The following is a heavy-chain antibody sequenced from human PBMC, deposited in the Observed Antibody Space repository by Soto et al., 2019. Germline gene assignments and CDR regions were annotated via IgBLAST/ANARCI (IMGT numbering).Heavy chain of an antibody. CDR3: ATGHDSGGLLFDH. CDR1: GITFSSSV. Sequence: EVQLLESGGGLIQPGGSLRLSCAASGITFSSSVMNWVRQAPGKGLEWVSTIRRSGDTTYYADSVRGRFTISRDNSKNTLYLQMYSLRADDTAVYYCATGHDSGGLLFDHWGHGTLVTVSS. J-gene: IGHJ4*01. CDR2: IRRSGDTT. V-gene: IGHV3-23*01. D-gene: IGHD4-17*01.